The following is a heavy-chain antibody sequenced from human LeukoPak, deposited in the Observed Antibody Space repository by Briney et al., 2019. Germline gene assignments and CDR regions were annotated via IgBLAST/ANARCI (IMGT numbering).Heavy chain of an antibody. D-gene: IGHD2-21*02. J-gene: IGHJ4*02. CDR2: IRYDGSNK. Sequence: GGSLRLSCAASGFTFSSYGMHWVRQAPGKGLEWVAFIRYDGSNKYYADSVKGRFTISRDNAKNSLYLQMNSLRAEDTALYYCAKDTEAYCGGDCPLGYWGQGTLVTVSS. CDR1: GFTFSSYG. V-gene: IGHV3-30*02. CDR3: AKDTEAYCGGDCPLGY.